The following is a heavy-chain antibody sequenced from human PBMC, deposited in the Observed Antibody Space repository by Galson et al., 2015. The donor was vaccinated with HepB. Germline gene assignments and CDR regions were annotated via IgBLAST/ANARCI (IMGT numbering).Heavy chain of an antibody. Sequence: SLRLSCAASGFAFSTYGMHWVRQAPGKGLEWVATIWYDGKNEYYADSVEGRFTISRDNSRNTLYLQMNSLRAEDTAVYCCARDRERDGNNAGFDYWGQGTLVTVSS. V-gene: IGHV3-33*01. D-gene: IGHD5-24*01. CDR3: ARDRERDGNNAGFDY. CDR1: GFAFSTYG. J-gene: IGHJ4*02. CDR2: IWYDGKNE.